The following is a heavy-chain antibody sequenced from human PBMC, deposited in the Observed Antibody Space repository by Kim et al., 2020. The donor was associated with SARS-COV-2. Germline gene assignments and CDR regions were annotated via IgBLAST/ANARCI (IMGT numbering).Heavy chain of an antibody. D-gene: IGHD3-10*01. V-gene: IGHV4-34*01. CDR3: ARGWARMVQGGIRLSWFDP. Sequence: SETLSLTCAVYGGSFSGYYWSWIRQPPGKGLEWIGEINHSGSTNYNPSLKSRVTISVDTSKNQFSLKLSSVTAADTAVYYCARGWARMVQGGIRLSWFDP. J-gene: IGHJ5*02. CDR2: INHSGST. CDR1: GGSFSGYY.